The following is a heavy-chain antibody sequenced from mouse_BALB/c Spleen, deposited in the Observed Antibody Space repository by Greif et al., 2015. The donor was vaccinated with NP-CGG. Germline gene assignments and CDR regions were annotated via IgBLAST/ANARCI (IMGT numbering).Heavy chain of an antibody. CDR1: GFTFSSFG. Sequence: EVKVVESGGGLVLPGGSRKLSCAASGFTFSSFGMHWVRQAPEKGLEWVAYISSGSSTIYYADTVKGRFTISRDNPKNTLFLQMTSLRSEDTAMYYCARKGAYGNYYAMDYWGQGTSVTVSS. V-gene: IGHV5-17*02. D-gene: IGHD2-1*01. CDR2: ISSGSSTI. CDR3: ARKGAYGNYYAMDY. J-gene: IGHJ4*01.